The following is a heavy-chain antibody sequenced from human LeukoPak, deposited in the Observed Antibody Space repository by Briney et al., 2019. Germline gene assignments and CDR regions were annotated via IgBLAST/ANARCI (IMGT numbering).Heavy chain of an antibody. Sequence: GGALKISCKGSGYSFTSYWIGWVRQMPGKGLEGMGIIYPGDSDTRYSPSFQGQVTISADKSISTAYLQWSSLKASDTAMYYCASLYYGSGSYYNAPDKSVPFDGMDVWGQGTTVTVSS. CDR1: GYSFTSYW. J-gene: IGHJ6*02. D-gene: IGHD3-10*01. CDR3: ASLYYGSGSYYNAPDKSVPFDGMDV. V-gene: IGHV5-51*01. CDR2: IYPGDSDT.